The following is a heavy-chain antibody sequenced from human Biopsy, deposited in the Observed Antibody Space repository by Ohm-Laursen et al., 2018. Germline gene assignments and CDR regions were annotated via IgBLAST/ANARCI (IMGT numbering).Heavy chain of an antibody. Sequence: SDTLSLTCAVYGESFNGYYWSWIRQTPGKGLEWIGDINHSGRTNYNPSLKSRVTISVDTSKNHFSLKVRSVTAADTAVYYCVRGVDYYDPYHYYALDVWGQGTTVTVSS. J-gene: IGHJ6*02. CDR2: INHSGRT. CDR1: GESFNGYY. D-gene: IGHD3-22*01. CDR3: VRGVDYYDPYHYYALDV. V-gene: IGHV4-34*01.